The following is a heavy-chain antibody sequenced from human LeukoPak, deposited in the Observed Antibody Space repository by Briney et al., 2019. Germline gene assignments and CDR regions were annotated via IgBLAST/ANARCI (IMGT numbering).Heavy chain of an antibody. CDR1: GFSFSSYG. Sequence: GGSLRLSCAASGFSFSSYGMHWVRQAPGKGLEWVAVIWYDGSNKYYADSVKGRFTISRDNSKNTLYLQRNSLRAEDTAGYYCARRQLDCFDYWGQGTLVTVSS. CDR2: IWYDGSNK. V-gene: IGHV3-33*01. D-gene: IGHD6-13*01. J-gene: IGHJ4*02. CDR3: ARRQLDCFDY.